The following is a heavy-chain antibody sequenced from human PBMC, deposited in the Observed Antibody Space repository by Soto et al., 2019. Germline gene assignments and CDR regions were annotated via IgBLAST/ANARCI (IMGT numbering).Heavy chain of an antibody. D-gene: IGHD2-15*01. V-gene: IGHV3-33*01. CDR3: ARLYCSAASCYSVGAFDI. CDR2: IWFDGSDK. Sequence: QVQLVESGGGVVQPGRSLRLSCAASGFTFSTYCMHWVRQAPGKGLEWVALIWFDGSDKYYTESVKGRFTISRDNSRSTVYLQMNSLRAEDTAVYYCARLYCSAASCYSVGAFDIRGQGTMVTVTS. J-gene: IGHJ3*02. CDR1: GFTFSTYC.